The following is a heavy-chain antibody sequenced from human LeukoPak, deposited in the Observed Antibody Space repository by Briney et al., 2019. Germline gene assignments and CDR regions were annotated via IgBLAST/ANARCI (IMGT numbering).Heavy chain of an antibody. D-gene: IGHD3-3*01. CDR3: ARSITIEDAFDI. Sequence: SGALRLSCAAPGFTISDFYMSWVRQAPGKGPERDSYISGSSTYTNYADSVKGRFTISRDNAKKSLYLQMNSLRAEDTAVYYCARSITIEDAFDIWGQGTMVTVSS. J-gene: IGHJ3*02. V-gene: IGHV3-11*03. CDR1: GFTISDFY. CDR2: ISGSSTYT.